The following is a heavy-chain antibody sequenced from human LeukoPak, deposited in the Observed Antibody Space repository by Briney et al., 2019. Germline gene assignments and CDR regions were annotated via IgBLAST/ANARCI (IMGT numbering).Heavy chain of an antibody. V-gene: IGHV3-74*01. Sequence: GGSPRLSCAASGFTFSTYWMHWVRQVPGKGLVWVSRISPDGTSALYADSVKGRFTISRDNAKNSLYVQMNSLRAEDTALYYCARSRGPVVGTNYFDYWGQGTRVTVSS. D-gene: IGHD2-15*01. CDR3: ARSRGPVVGTNYFDY. CDR1: GFTFSTYW. CDR2: ISPDGTSA. J-gene: IGHJ4*02.